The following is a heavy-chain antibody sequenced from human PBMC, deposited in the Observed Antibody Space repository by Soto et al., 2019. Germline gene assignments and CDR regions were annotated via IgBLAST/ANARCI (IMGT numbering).Heavy chain of an antibody. D-gene: IGHD6-13*01. CDR1: EFTFTHYW. CDR2: ISSDGTTT. J-gene: IGHJ4*02. Sequence: PGGSLRLSCSASEFTFTHYWMHWVRQAPGKGLVWVSRISSDGTTTNYADSVKGRFTISRDNAKNTLYLQMTSLRVEDRAIYYCVRGKVAAGFDYWGQGALVTVSS. CDR3: VRGKVAAGFDY. V-gene: IGHV3-74*01.